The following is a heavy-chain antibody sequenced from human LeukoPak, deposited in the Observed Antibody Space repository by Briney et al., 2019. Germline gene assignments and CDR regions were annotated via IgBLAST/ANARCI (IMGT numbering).Heavy chain of an antibody. Sequence: ASQTLSLTCTVSGGSISSGEYYWSWVRQPLGKGLEWIGYIYYSGSTYYNPSLKSRVTISVDTSKNQFSLKLSSVTAADTAVYYCARVRYSRFDPWGQGTLVTVSS. J-gene: IGHJ5*02. CDR2: IYYSGST. CDR3: ARVRYSRFDP. CDR1: GGSISSGEYY. D-gene: IGHD3-16*01. V-gene: IGHV4-30-4*01.